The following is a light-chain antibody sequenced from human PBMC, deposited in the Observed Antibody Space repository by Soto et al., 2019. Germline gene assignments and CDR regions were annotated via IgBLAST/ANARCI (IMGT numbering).Light chain of an antibody. Sequence: QSVLTQPPSASGSFGQSVTISCTGTSSDVGGYNYVSWYQQHPGKAPKLMIYEVSERPSGVPDRFSGSKSGNTASLTVSGLQADDEADYYCSSYSGTNYHYVXGTGTKV. CDR2: EVS. V-gene: IGLV2-8*01. J-gene: IGLJ1*01. CDR3: SSYSGTNYHYV. CDR1: SSDVGGYNY.